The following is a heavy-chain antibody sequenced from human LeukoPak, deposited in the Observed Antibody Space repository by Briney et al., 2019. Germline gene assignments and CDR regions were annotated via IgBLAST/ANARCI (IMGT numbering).Heavy chain of an antibody. D-gene: IGHD7-27*01. Sequence: SRTLSLTCTVSGGSISSYYWSWIRQPPGKGLEWIGYIYYSGSTDYNPSLKSRVTISVDTSKNQFSLKLSSVTAADTAVYYCARLTGDAFDIWGQGTMVTVSS. CDR2: IYYSGST. CDR3: ARLTGDAFDI. V-gene: IGHV4-59*01. CDR1: GGSISSYY. J-gene: IGHJ3*02.